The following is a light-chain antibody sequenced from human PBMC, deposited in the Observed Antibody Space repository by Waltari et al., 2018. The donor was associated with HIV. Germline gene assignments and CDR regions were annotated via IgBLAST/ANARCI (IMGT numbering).Light chain of an antibody. J-gene: IGLJ1*01. V-gene: IGLV2-14*01. CDR2: DVS. Sequence: QSALTQPASVSGSPGQSITISCTGTSSDVGDYNYVSWYQQHPGKAPKLILYDVSKRPPGVSNRCSGPKSVNAASLTISGLQTGGGADYYGSSYTSSSTRVFGTGTKVTVL. CDR3: SSYTSSSTRV. CDR1: SSDVGDYNY.